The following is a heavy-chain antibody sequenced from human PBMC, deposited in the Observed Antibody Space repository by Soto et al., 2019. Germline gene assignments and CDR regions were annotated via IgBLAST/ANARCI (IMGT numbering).Heavy chain of an antibody. D-gene: IGHD6-13*01. V-gene: IGHV4-59*08. Sequence: PSETLSLTCTVSGGSISDGSINSNYWSWFRQSPGKGLEWIGYIYYSGTTNYSPSLKSRVTISVDTSKNQFSLKLSSVTAADTAVYYCARHGPYSSSWYTYYFDYWGQGTLVTVSS. CDR3: ARHGPYSSSWYTYYFDY. CDR1: GGSISDGSINSNY. CDR2: IYYSGTT. J-gene: IGHJ4*02.